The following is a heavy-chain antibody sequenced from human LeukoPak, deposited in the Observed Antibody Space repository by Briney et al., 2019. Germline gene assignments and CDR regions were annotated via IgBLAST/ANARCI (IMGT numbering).Heavy chain of an antibody. Sequence: GRFTISRDNAKNSLYLQMNSLRAEDTAVYYCAGDYTGYFPWGQGTLVTVSS. V-gene: IGHV3-11*05. CDR3: AGDYTGYFP. D-gene: IGHD3-9*01. J-gene: IGHJ5*02.